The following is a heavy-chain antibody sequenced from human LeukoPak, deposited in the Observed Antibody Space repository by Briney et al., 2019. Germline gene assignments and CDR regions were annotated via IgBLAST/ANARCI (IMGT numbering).Heavy chain of an antibody. CDR2: IIPIFGTA. CDR3: ARALSNYDFWSGSDAFDI. J-gene: IGHJ3*02. D-gene: IGHD3-3*01. V-gene: IGHV1-69*05. Sequence: ASVKVSCKASGGTFSSYAISWVRQAPGQGLEWMGGIIPIFGTANYAQKFQGRVTITTDESTSTANMELSSLRSEDTAVYYCARALSNYDFWSGSDAFDIWGQGTMVTVSS. CDR1: GGTFSSYA.